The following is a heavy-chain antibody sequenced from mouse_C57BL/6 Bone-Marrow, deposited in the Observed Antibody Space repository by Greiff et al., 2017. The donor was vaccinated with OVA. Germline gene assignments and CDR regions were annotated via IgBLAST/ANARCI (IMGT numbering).Heavy chain of an antibody. J-gene: IGHJ1*03. V-gene: IGHV14-2*01. CDR2: IDPEDGET. D-gene: IGHD2-1*01. Sequence: VQLKESGAELVKPGASVKLSCTASGFNIKDYYMHWVKQRTEQGLEWIGRIDPEDGETKYAPKFQGKATITADKSSNTAYLQLSSLTSEDTAVYYCASYYGNYLRYWYFDVWGTGTTVTVSS. CDR1: GFNIKDYY. CDR3: ASYYGNYLRYWYFDV.